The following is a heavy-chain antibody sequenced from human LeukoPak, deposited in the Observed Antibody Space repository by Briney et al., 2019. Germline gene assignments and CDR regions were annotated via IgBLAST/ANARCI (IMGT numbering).Heavy chain of an antibody. CDR3: ARAPGYGYLYYFDY. Sequence: PSETLSLTCAVYGGSFSGYYWSWIRQPPGKGLEWIGEINHSGSTNYNPSLKSRVTISVDTSKNQFPLKLSSVTAADTAVYYCARAPGYGYLYYFDYWGQGTLVTVSS. CDR2: INHSGST. J-gene: IGHJ4*02. D-gene: IGHD5-18*01. V-gene: IGHV4-34*01. CDR1: GGSFSGYY.